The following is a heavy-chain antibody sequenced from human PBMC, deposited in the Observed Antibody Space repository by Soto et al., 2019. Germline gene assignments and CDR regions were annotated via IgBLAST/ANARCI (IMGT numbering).Heavy chain of an antibody. CDR3: ATDRLYALDV. J-gene: IGHJ6*02. V-gene: IGHV3-74*01. CDR1: GVAFANTW. Sequence: GSLRLSCAASGVAFANTWMHWVRQAPGKGLLWVSHINSDGTVTTYADSVKGRFTISRDNARNTVHLQMNSLRAEDTAVYYCATDRLYALDVWGQGATVPASS. CDR2: INSDGTVT.